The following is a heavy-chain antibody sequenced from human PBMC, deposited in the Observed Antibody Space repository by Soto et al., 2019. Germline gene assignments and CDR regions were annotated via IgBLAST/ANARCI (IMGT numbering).Heavy chain of an antibody. D-gene: IGHD2-2*01. CDR1: GYSFTAYW. Sequence: GESLKISCQASGYSFTAYWITWVRQMPGKGLEWMATIDPSDSYVDYSPSFRGHVTFSVDRSITTVYLQWNSLKASDSAMYFCTRRASSSFYHFDFWGQGALVTISS. V-gene: IGHV5-10-1*01. J-gene: IGHJ4*02. CDR2: IDPSDSYV. CDR3: TRRASSSFYHFDF.